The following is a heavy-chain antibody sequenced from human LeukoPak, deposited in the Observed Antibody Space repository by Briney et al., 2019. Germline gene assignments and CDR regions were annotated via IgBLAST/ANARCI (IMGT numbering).Heavy chain of an antibody. Sequence: GGSLRLSCAASGFTFDDHAMHWVRQSPGKGLQWVSFISWDSRSVYYAGSVKGRFAISRDNNKKSVFLQMNSLTAEDTAFYYCARDSQDCSASTCYFDYWGQGTLVTVSA. CDR1: GFTFDDHA. CDR3: ARDSQDCSASTCYFDY. CDR2: ISWDSRSV. D-gene: IGHD2-15*01. V-gene: IGHV3-43D*03. J-gene: IGHJ4*02.